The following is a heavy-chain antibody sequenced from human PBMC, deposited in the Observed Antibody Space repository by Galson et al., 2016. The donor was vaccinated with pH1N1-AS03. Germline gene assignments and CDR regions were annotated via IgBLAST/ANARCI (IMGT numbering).Heavy chain of an antibody. CDR1: GGTISSHA. CDR3: ARDPREGG. Sequence: SVKVSCKASGGTISSHAISWVRQAPGQGLEWVGGIIPTVGAVRYAQKFQGRVTINADKYTSTVYMELSSLGSDDTAIYYCARDPREGGWGQGTLVTVSS. V-gene: IGHV1-69*06. J-gene: IGHJ4*02. CDR2: IIPTVGAV.